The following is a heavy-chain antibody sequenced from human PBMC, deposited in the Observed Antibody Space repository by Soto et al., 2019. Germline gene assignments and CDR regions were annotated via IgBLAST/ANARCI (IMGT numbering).Heavy chain of an antibody. CDR3: ARGLTLTTGWFDP. CDR2: IYHSAST. D-gene: IGHD1-1*01. CDR1: GYSISSGYY. Sequence: SETLSLTCAVSGYSISSGYYWGWIRNPPGKGLEWIGSIYHSASTFYNPSLNSRVTISVDTSKNQFSLKLSSVTAADTAVYYCARGLTLTTGWFDPWGQGSLVTVSS. V-gene: IGHV4-38-2*01. J-gene: IGHJ5*02.